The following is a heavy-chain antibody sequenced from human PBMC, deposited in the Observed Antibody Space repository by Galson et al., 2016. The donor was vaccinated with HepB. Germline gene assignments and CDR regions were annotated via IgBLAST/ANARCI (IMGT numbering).Heavy chain of an antibody. V-gene: IGHV1-69*08. D-gene: IGHD1-26*01. CDR1: GGTFSSYS. J-gene: IGHJ4*02. Sequence: SVKVSCKASGGTFSSYSFSWVRQAPGQGLECMGRIIPIVDTVKYAQKFQGRVTITADKSTSTVYMELSSLRSEDTAVYYCARGLSGSYDFDYWGQGTLVTVSS. CDR2: IIPIVDTV. CDR3: ARGLSGSYDFDY.